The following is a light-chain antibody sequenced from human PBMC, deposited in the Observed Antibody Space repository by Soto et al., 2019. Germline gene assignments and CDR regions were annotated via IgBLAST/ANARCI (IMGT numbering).Light chain of an antibody. J-gene: IGKJ2*01. CDR2: GAS. CDR1: QSVSSNY. CDR3: QQYGSSPYT. Sequence: EIVLTQSPGTLSLSPGERATLSCRASQSVSSNYLAWYQQKPGQAPRLLIYGASSRATGLPDRFSGSGSGRDFTLTISRLEPEDFGVYYYQQYGSSPYTFGQGARVEIK. V-gene: IGKV3-20*01.